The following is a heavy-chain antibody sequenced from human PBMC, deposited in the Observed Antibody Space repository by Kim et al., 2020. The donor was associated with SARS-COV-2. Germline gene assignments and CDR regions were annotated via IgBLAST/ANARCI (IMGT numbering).Heavy chain of an antibody. Sequence: GESLKISCKGSGYSFTSYWIGWVRQMPGKGLEWMGIIYPGDSDTRYSPSFQGQVTISADKSISTAYLQWSSLKASDTAMYYCARHRTYYDFWRGYYNGAFDIWGQGTMVTVSS. CDR2: IYPGDSDT. V-gene: IGHV5-51*01. CDR3: ARHRTYYDFWRGYYNGAFDI. J-gene: IGHJ3*02. CDR1: GYSFTSYW. D-gene: IGHD3-3*01.